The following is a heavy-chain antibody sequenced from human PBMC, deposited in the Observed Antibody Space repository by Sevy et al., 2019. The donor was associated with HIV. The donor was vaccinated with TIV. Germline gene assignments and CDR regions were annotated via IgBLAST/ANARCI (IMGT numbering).Heavy chain of an antibody. CDR2: ISYDGSNK. V-gene: IGHV3-30-3*01. Sequence: GGSRRLSFAASGFTFGTLAIHWVPRAPGKGRGGVAVISYDGSNKYYADSVKGRFTISRDNSKNTLYLQMNSLRAEDTAVYYCARDRSGFDYWGQGTLVTVSS. CDR3: ARDRSGFDY. CDR1: GFTFGTLA. J-gene: IGHJ4*02. D-gene: IGHD2-15*01.